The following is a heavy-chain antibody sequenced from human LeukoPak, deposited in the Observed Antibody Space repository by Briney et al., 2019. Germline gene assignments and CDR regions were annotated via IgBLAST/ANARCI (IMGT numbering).Heavy chain of an antibody. Sequence: PGGSLRLSCAAPGFTFSIYGMSWVRQAPGKGLECVSGISGSGGSTYYADSVKGRFTVSRDNSKNTLYLQMKSLRAEDTAVYYCVKGWSQWLVRGDYWGQGTLVTVAS. V-gene: IGHV3-23*01. J-gene: IGHJ4*02. CDR2: ISGSGGST. CDR1: GFTFSIYG. CDR3: VKGWSQWLVRGDY. D-gene: IGHD6-19*01.